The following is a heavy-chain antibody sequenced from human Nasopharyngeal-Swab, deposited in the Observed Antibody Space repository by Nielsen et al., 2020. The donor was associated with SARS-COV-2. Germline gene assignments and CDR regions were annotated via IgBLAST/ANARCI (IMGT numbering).Heavy chain of an antibody. CDR2: INPILGIP. CDR1: GGTFNTHA. V-gene: IGHV1-69*04. Sequence: SVKVSCKASGGTFNTHAINWVRQAPGQGLEWMGRINPILGIPDNAQKFQDRVTITVDKSTSTAYMELRSLTSEDTAVYYCARIHFVVGRGYFTGLDVWGQGTSVTVSS. D-gene: IGHD2-21*01. CDR3: ARIHFVVGRGYFTGLDV. J-gene: IGHJ6*02.